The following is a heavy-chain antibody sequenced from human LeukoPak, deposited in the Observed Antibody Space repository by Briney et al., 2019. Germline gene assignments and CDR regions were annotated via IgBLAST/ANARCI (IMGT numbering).Heavy chain of an antibody. D-gene: IGHD3/OR15-3a*01. CDR1: GFTFSSYA. Sequence: GRSLRLSCAASGFTFSSYAMSWVRQAPGKGLEWVSGISGSGDNTYYADSVKGRFTISRDNAKNSLYLQMNSLTAEDTAVYYCARDDGFSSYSYWGQGALVTVSS. CDR2: ISGSGDNT. CDR3: ARDDGFSSYSY. J-gene: IGHJ4*02. V-gene: IGHV3-23*01.